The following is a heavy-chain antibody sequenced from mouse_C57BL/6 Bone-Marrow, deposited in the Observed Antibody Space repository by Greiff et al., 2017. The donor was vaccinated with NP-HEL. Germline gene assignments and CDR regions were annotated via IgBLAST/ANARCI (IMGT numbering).Heavy chain of an antibody. CDR3: ARHIYGGYYGFAY. J-gene: IGHJ3*01. CDR1: GFTFSSYG. D-gene: IGHD2-3*01. Sequence: EVQLVESGGDLVKPGGSLKLSCAASGFTFSSYGMSWVRQTPDKRLEWVATISSGGSYTYYPDSVKGRFTISRDNAKNTLYLQMSSLKSEDTAMYYCARHIYGGYYGFAYWGQGTLVTVSA. CDR2: ISSGGSYT. V-gene: IGHV5-6*01.